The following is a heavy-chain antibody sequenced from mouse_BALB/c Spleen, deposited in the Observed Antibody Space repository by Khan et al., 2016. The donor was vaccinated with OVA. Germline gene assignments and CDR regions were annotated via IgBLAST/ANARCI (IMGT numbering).Heavy chain of an antibody. V-gene: IGHV1S136*01. CDR1: GYTFTNYV. J-gene: IGHJ3*01. Sequence: VQLQQSGPELVEPGASVKMSCKASGYTFTNYVMHWVKQKPGQGLEWIGYINPYNAGTRYNEKFKGKATLTSDISSTTAYMELSSLTSEDSAVYYCAREASRWAFSFPYWGQGTLVTVSA. CDR2: INPYNAGT. D-gene: IGHD1-1*02. CDR3: AREASRWAFSFPY.